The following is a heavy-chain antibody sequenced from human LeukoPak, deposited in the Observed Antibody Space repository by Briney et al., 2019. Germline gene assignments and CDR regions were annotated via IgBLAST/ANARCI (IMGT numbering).Heavy chain of an antibody. CDR1: GFTFREYS. D-gene: IGHD5-12*01. Sequence: GGSLRLSCAASGFTFREYSMSWVRQAPGKGLEWVSNIRSNGGDTYYTDSVKGRFTISRDNSKNTLCLEMNSLRAEDTAVYYCAKGGYTSWFDPWGQGTLVTVSS. CDR3: AKGGYTSWFDP. CDR2: IRSNGGDT. J-gene: IGHJ5*02. V-gene: IGHV3-23*01.